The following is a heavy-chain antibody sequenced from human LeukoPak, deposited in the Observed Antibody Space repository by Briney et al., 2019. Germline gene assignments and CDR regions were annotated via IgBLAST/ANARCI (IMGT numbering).Heavy chain of an antibody. J-gene: IGHJ4*02. V-gene: IGHV4-34*01. Sequence: SETLSLTCAVYGGSFSGYYWSWLRQPPGKGLEWIGEINHSGSTNYNPSLKSRVTISVDTSKNQFSLKLSSVTAADTAVYYCAGPSHLRAFDYWGQGTLVTVSS. CDR2: INHSGST. CDR3: AGPSHLRAFDY. D-gene: IGHD3-10*01. CDR1: GGSFSGYY.